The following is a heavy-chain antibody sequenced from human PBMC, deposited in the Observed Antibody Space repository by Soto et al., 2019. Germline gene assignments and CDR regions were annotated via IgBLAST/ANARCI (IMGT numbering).Heavy chain of an antibody. CDR1: GFTFNKYD. Sequence: EVQVLESGGGLVQPGGSLRLSCVASGFTFNKYDLSWVRQAPGKGLEWVSAISGSGGNTYYADSVKGRFSISRDNSKNTLYLQMNSLRAEDTAVYYCASGYSGHDWGQSSWGQGTLVTVSS. V-gene: IGHV3-23*01. D-gene: IGHD5-12*01. J-gene: IGHJ5*02. CDR2: ISGSGGNT. CDR3: ASGYSGHDWGQSS.